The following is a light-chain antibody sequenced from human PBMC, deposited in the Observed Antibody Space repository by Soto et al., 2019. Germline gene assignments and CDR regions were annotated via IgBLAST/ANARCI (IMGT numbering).Light chain of an antibody. Sequence: DIQMTQSPSSLSASVGDRVTITCRASETIDTYLNWYQQKPGKAPRLLIYFASSLQSGVPVRFSGSGSATEFTPTISSLQREDFETYFCQQDYHFPRTLGLGTKVDIK. CDR1: ETIDTY. J-gene: IGKJ1*01. V-gene: IGKV1-39*01. CDR2: FAS. CDR3: QQDYHFPRT.